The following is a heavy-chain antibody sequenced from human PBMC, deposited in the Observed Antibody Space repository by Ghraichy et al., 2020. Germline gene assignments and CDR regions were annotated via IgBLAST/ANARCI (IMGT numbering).Heavy chain of an antibody. J-gene: IGHJ4*02. Sequence: GGSLRLSCAVSGLTFSSYSMNWVRQAPGKGLEWVSYISSSSSTIYYADSVKGRFTISRDNAKNSLYLQMNSLRDADTAGYYCARVGDYAYKDWGQGTLVTVSS. V-gene: IGHV3-48*02. CDR2: ISSSSSTI. CDR1: GLTFSSYS. D-gene: IGHD4-17*01. CDR3: ARVGDYAYKD.